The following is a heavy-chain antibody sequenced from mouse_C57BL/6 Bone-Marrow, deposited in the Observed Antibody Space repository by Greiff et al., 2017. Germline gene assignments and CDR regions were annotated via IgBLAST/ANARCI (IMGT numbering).Heavy chain of an antibody. CDR1: GYTFTSYW. CDR3: ARGFITAVVATPFAY. V-gene: IGHV1-7*01. J-gene: IGHJ3*01. D-gene: IGHD1-1*01. Sequence: VQLQQSGAELAKPGASVKLSCKASGYTFTSYWMHWVKQRPGQGLEWIGYINPSSGYTKYNQKFKDKATLTAAKSSSTAYMQLSSLTYEDSAVYYCARGFITAVVATPFAYWGQGTLVTVSA. CDR2: INPSSGYT.